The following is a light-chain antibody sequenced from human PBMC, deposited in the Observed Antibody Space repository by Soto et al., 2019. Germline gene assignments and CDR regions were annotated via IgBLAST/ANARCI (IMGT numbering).Light chain of an antibody. J-gene: IGLJ3*02. CDR2: EDH. V-gene: IGLV1-51*02. CDR3: GSWDSSLSAGV. CDR1: SANIGSNH. Sequence: QSVLTQPPSVSAAPGQKVTLSCSGSSANIGSNHVSWYQQVPGTAPKLLIYEDHKRPSEIPDRFSGSKSGTSATLDNTGLQTGDEADYYCGSWDSSLSAGVFGGGTKLTVL.